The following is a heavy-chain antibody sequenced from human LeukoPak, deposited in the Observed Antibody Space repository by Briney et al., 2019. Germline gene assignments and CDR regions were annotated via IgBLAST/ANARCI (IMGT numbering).Heavy chain of an antibody. J-gene: IGHJ4*02. V-gene: IGHV3-48*02. CDR1: GFTFSSYS. CDR3: ARDLPWGSGGSCYECALDY. D-gene: IGHD2-15*01. Sequence: PGGSLRLSCAASGFTFSSYSMNWVRQAPGKGLEWVSYISSSSSTIYYADSVRGRFTISRDNAKNSLYLQMNSLRDEDTAVYYCARDLPWGSGGSCYECALDYWGQGTLVTVSS. CDR2: ISSSSSTI.